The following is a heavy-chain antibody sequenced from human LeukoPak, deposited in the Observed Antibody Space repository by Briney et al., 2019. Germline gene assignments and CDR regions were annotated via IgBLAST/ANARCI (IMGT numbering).Heavy chain of an antibody. CDR2: ISSSSSYI. D-gene: IGHD3-22*01. V-gene: IGHV3-21*01. Sequence: GGSLRLSCAASGFTFSSYAMSWVRQAPGKGLEWVSSISSSSSYIYYADSVKGRFTISRDNAKNSLYLQMNSLRAEDTAVYYCARDSYYDSSGYPSRRYYYYMDVWGKGTTVTVSS. CDR3: ARDSYYDSSGYPSRRYYYYMDV. CDR1: GFTFSSYA. J-gene: IGHJ6*03.